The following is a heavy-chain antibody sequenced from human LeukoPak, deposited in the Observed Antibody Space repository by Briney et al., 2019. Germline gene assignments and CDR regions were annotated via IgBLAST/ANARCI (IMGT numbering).Heavy chain of an antibody. CDR1: GYSTSSGYY. CDR2: IYHSGST. J-gene: IGHJ4*02. D-gene: IGHD3-3*01. Sequence: SETLSLTCAVSGYSTSSGYYWGWIRQPPGKGLEWIGSIYHSGSTYYNPSLKSRVTISVDTSKNQFSLKLSSVTAADTAVYYCARTYYDFWSGPGGSYYFDYWGQGTLVTVSS. V-gene: IGHV4-38-2*01. CDR3: ARTYYDFWSGPGGSYYFDY.